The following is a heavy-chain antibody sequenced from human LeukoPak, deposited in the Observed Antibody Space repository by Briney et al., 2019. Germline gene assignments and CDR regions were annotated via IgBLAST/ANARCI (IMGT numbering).Heavy chain of an antibody. J-gene: IGHJ5*02. D-gene: IGHD3-3*01. V-gene: IGHV4-34*01. CDR2: INHSGST. CDR1: GGSFSGYY. Sequence: SETLSLTCAVYGGSFSGYYWSWIRQPPGKGLEWIGEINHSGSTNYNPSLKSRVTISVDTSKNQFSLKLSSVTDADTAVYYCARVNYDFWRTKDWFDPWGQGTLVTVSS. CDR3: ARVNYDFWRTKDWFDP.